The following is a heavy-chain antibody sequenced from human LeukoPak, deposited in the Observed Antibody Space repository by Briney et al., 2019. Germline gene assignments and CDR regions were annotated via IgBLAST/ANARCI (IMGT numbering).Heavy chain of an antibody. D-gene: IGHD3-22*01. V-gene: IGHV1-18*01. J-gene: IGHJ3*02. Sequence: ASVKVSCKASGYTFTSYGISWVRQAPGQGLEWMGWISAYNGNTNYAQKLQGRVTMTTDTSTSTAYMELRSLRSDDTAVYYCAREPYYYDSSDQTLIAFDIWGQGTMVTVSS. CDR2: ISAYNGNT. CDR1: GYTFTSYG. CDR3: AREPYYYDSSDQTLIAFDI.